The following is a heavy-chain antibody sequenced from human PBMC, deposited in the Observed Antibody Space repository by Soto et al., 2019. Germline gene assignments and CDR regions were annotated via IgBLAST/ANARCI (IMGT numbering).Heavy chain of an antibody. Sequence: QVQLVESGGGVVQPGRSLRLSCSASGFTFSSYGMYWVRQAPGKGLEWVAVISYDRSSEYYADSVKGRFTISRDNSKNTLYLQMNSLRAEDTAVYYCAKGRAGTTGAFDIWGQGTMVTVSS. V-gene: IGHV3-30*18. D-gene: IGHD4-17*01. CDR1: GFTFSSYG. J-gene: IGHJ3*02. CDR2: ISYDRSSE. CDR3: AKGRAGTTGAFDI.